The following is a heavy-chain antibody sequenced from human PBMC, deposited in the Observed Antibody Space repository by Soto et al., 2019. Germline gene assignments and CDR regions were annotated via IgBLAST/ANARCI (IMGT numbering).Heavy chain of an antibody. Sequence: GGSLRLSCAASGFTFSTYAMTWVRQAPGKGLEWVSAISASGGSTYYADSVKGRFTISRDNSKNTLYLQMNSLRVEDTAVYYCVKGAWLDYWGQGTLVTVSS. CDR1: GFTFSTYA. V-gene: IGHV3-23*01. CDR3: VKGAWLDY. CDR2: ISASGGST. J-gene: IGHJ4*02.